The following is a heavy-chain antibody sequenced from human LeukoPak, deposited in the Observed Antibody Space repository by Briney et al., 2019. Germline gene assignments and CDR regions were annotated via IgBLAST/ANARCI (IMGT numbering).Heavy chain of an antibody. Sequence: GGSLRLSCAASGFTSSTNDMHWVRQAPGQGLVWVSRINPDGSSITYADSVKGRFTISRDNAKNTVYLQMNSLRAEDTAIYYCTRDYWGSLEYWGQGTLVTVSS. V-gene: IGHV3-74*01. CDR3: TRDYWGSLEY. CDR2: INPDGSSI. D-gene: IGHD7-27*01. CDR1: GFTSSTND. J-gene: IGHJ4*02.